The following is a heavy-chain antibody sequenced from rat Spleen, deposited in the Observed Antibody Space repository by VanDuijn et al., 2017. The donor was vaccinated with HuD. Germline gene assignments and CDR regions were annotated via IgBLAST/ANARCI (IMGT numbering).Heavy chain of an antibody. J-gene: IGHJ2*01. CDR2: MWSGGNT. V-gene: IGHV2S63*01. D-gene: IGHD1-1*01. CDR3: ARDRGYSGDYFDY. CDR1: GFSLTDYS. Sequence: EVQLKDSGPGLVQPSQTLSLTCTVSGFSLTDYSVPWVRQPPGKGLAWMGVMWSGGNTAYNSALKARLRISRDTSRSQVFLKMNSLQSEDRTIYYCARDRGYSGDYFDYWGQGVMVTVSS.